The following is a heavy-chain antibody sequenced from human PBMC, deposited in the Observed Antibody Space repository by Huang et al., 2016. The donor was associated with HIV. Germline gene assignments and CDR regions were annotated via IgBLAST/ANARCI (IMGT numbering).Heavy chain of an antibody. CDR3: ARRFSSSSGYFDY. J-gene: IGHJ4*02. V-gene: IGHV5-51*01. CDR2: IFPDEADT. CDR1: GYSFSSYW. D-gene: IGHD6-6*01. Sequence: VQLVQSGAEVKKPGESLKISCKGSGYSFSSYWIAWVRQMPGKGLEWMGIIFPDEADTTYGPSSEGQDTISDDKSIGTAYLEWSSLKASDTAMYYCARRFSSSSGYFDYWGQGSLVTVSS.